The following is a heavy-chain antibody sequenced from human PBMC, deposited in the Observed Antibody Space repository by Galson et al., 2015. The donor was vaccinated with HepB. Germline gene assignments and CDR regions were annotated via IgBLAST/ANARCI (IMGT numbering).Heavy chain of an antibody. J-gene: IGHJ6*03. Sequence: SLRLSCAASGFTFSDYYMSWIRQAPGKGLEWVSYISSSGSTIYYADSVKGRFTISRDNAKNSLYLQMNSLRAEDTAVYYCAGVCRDRYNWNYGYYYYYMDVWGKGTTVTVSS. D-gene: IGHD1-7*01. CDR1: GFTFSDYY. CDR3: AGVCRDRYNWNYGYYYYYMDV. CDR2: ISSSGSTI. V-gene: IGHV3-11*01.